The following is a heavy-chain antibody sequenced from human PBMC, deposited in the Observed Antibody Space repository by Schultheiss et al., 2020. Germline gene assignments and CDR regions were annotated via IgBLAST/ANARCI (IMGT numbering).Heavy chain of an antibody. V-gene: IGHV3-23*01. CDR1: GFTFSSYA. CDR2: ISGSGGST. J-gene: IGHJ6*03. Sequence: GGSLRLSCAASGFTFSSYAMSWVRQAPGKGLEWVSAISGSGGSTYYADSVKGRFTISRDNSKNTLYLQMNSLRAEDTAVYNCAKEGGDIVVVPAAQYYYYYYYMDVWGKGTTVTVSS. CDR3: AKEGGDIVVVPAAQYYYYYYYMDV. D-gene: IGHD2-2*01.